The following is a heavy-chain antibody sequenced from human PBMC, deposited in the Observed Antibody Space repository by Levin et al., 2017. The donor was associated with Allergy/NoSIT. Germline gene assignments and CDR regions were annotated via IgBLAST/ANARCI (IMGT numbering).Heavy chain of an antibody. V-gene: IGHV3-74*01. CDR3: ARGYFDFSAYTLY. CDR2: INSDGSST. CDR1: GFSFSSYW. Sequence: QRGESLKISCAASGFSFSSYWMHWVRQAPGKGLVWVSRINSDGSSTNYADSVKGRLTISRDNAKSTLYLQMNSLGAEDTAVYYCARGYFDFSAYTLYWGQGTLVTVSS. D-gene: IGHD3-22*01. J-gene: IGHJ4*02.